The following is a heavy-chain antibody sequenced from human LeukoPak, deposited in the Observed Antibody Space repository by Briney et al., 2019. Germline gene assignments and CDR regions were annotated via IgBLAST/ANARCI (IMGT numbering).Heavy chain of an antibody. J-gene: IGHJ4*02. D-gene: IGHD3-16*01. Sequence: PAGGSLRLSCAASGFTFSSYAMSWVRQAPGKGLEWVSAVSDSGGSTYYADSVKGRFTISRDNSKNTLYLQMNSLRAEDTAVYYCARAGGHDYGDYWGQGTLVTVSS. CDR3: ARAGGHDYGDY. CDR2: VSDSGGST. V-gene: IGHV3-23*01. CDR1: GFTFSSYA.